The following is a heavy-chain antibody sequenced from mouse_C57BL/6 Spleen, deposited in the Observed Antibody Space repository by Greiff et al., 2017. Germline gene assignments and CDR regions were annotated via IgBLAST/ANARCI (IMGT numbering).Heavy chain of an antibody. V-gene: IGHV14-2*01. J-gene: IGHJ2*01. CDR1: GFNIKDYY. CDR3: AYDCDRNFDD. Sequence: EVQLQQSGAELVKPGASVKLSCTASGFNIKDYYMHWVKQRPEQGLEWIGRIDPEDGETKYAPNFQGKATITADTSSNPAYLQLNSLTSEDTAVCYCAYDCDRNFDDWGKGTTLTVSS. D-gene: IGHD2-4*01. CDR2: IDPEDGET.